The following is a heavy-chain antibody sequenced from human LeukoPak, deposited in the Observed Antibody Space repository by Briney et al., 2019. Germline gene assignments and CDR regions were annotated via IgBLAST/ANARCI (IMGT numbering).Heavy chain of an antibody. Sequence: GGSLRLSCAASGFTYSHYGMHWVRQAPGKGLEWVAVIWSDGTEKYYGDAVKGRFTISRDNSRNILYLQMNSLRGEDTAVYYCAKDAQRGFDYSNSLEKWGQGTLVTVSS. V-gene: IGHV3-33*06. CDR2: IWSDGTEK. CDR1: GFTYSHYG. CDR3: AKDAQRGFDYSNSLEK. J-gene: IGHJ4*02. D-gene: IGHD4-11*01.